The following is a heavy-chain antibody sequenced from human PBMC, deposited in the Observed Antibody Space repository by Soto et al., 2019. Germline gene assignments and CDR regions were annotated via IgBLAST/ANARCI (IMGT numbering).Heavy chain of an antibody. Sequence: SATLSLTCAVYGGSFSGYYWSWIRPPPGKGLEWIGEINHSGSTNYNPSLKSRVTISRDNAKNSLYLQMNSLRAEDTAVYYCARGNALYDYWGQGILVTVSS. J-gene: IGHJ4*02. V-gene: IGHV4-34*01. D-gene: IGHD2-2*01. CDR2: INHSGST. CDR3: ARGNALYDY. CDR1: GGSFSGYY.